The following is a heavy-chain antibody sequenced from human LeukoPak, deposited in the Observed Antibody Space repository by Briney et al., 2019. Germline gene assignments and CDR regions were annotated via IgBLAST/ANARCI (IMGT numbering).Heavy chain of an antibody. J-gene: IGHJ3*02. D-gene: IGHD6-6*01. CDR3: ASSIAARLGSSDAFDI. CDR2: IYSGGST. CDR1: EFVFSSHA. Sequence: GGSLRLSCVASEFVFSSHAMIWVRQAPGKGLEWVSVIYSGGSTYYADSVKGRFTISRDNSKNTLYLQMNSLRAEDTAVYYCASSIAARLGSSDAFDIWGQGTMVTVSS. V-gene: IGHV3-53*01.